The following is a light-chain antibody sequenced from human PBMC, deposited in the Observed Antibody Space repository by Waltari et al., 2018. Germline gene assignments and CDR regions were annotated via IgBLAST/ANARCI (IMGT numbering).Light chain of an antibody. CDR1: QSIARN. CDR2: AAS. V-gene: IGKV3-15*01. Sequence: EVLMTQSPATLSVSPGERGSLSSGASQSIARNLDWYQQKPGQAPRLLIYAASTRAPGVADRCSGSGSGTEFTLTSSSLQSGDFAVYYCQQYNNWRNFGQGTKVEIK. J-gene: IGKJ2*01. CDR3: QQYNNWRN.